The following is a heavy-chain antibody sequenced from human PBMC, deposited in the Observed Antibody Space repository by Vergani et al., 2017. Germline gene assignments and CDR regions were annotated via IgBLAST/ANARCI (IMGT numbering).Heavy chain of an antibody. Sequence: QLQLQESGPGLVKPSETLSLTCTVSGGSISGSSYYWGWIRQPPGKGLEWIGSIYYSGSTYYNPSLKSRVTISVATSNNQCSLRLSSVTAADTAVYYCAKSTPNWASYFDYWGQGTLVTVSS. J-gene: IGHJ4*02. CDR2: IYYSGST. D-gene: IGHD7-27*01. V-gene: IGHV4-39*01. CDR1: GGSISGSSYY. CDR3: AKSTPNWASYFDY.